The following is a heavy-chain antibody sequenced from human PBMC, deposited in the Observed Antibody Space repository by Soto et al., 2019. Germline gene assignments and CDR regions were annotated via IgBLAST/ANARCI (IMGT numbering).Heavy chain of an antibody. J-gene: IGHJ6*02. D-gene: IGHD2-8*01. CDR3: ARGHSTDCSDGVCAYFYNHEMDV. Sequence: GASVKVSCKASRYTFTNYHIYWVRQAPGQGLEWLGRINPKSGGTSTAQKFQGWVTMTRDTSISTAYMELTRLGSDDTAVYFCARGHSTDCSDGVCAYFYNHEMDVWGPGTTVTVSS. CDR2: INPKSGGT. CDR1: RYTFTNYH. V-gene: IGHV1-2*04.